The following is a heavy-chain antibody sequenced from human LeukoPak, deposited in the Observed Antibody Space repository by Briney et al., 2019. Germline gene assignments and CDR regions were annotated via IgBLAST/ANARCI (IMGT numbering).Heavy chain of an antibody. V-gene: IGHV3-48*03. CDR3: ARGGSSGYNYSAFDI. CDR2: IDISGTSI. Sequence: GGSLRLSCAASGFTFSSYAMNWVRQAPGKGLEWVSYIDISGTSIYYADSVKGRFTISRDNAKNSLYLQMNSLRAEDTAVYYCARGGSSGYNYSAFDIWGQGTMVTVST. D-gene: IGHD3-22*01. CDR1: GFTFSSYA. J-gene: IGHJ3*02.